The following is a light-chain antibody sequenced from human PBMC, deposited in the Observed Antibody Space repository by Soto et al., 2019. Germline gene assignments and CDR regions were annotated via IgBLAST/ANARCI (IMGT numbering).Light chain of an antibody. J-gene: IGLJ2*01. CDR1: TGAVTSGHY. CDR2: DTS. Sequence: QAVVTQDPSLTVSPGGTVTLTCDSSTGAVTSGHYPYWFQQKPGQAPRTLMYDTSNKHSWTPARFSGSLLGGKAALTLSGAQPEDEAEYYCLLSYSGTRVFGGGTKLTVL. V-gene: IGLV7-46*01. CDR3: LLSYSGTRV.